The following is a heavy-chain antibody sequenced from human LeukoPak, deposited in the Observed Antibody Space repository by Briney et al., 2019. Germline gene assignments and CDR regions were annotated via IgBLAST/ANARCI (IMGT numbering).Heavy chain of an antibody. CDR2: IYYTGST. V-gene: IGHV4-39*01. D-gene: IGHD3-9*01. CDR1: GGSISSSSYY. Sequence: SETLSLTCTVSGGSISSSSYYWGWIRQPPGKGLEWIGSIYYTGSTYYNPSLKSRVTISIDTSKNQFSLKLSSVTAADTAVYYCARHRRINYDILTGYYNLYYFDYWGQGTLVTVSS. J-gene: IGHJ4*02. CDR3: ARHRRINYDILTGYYNLYYFDY.